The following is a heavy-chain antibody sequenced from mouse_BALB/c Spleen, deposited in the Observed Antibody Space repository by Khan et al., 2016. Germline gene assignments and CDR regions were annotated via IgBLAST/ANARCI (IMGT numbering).Heavy chain of an antibody. CDR2: FYPGSGSI. CDR3: ARHDVGGYYGKAMDY. V-gene: IGHV1-62-2*01. Sequence: QVHLQQSGAELVKPGASVKLSCKASGYTFTEYIIHWVKQRSGQGLEWIGWFYPGSGSIKYNEKFKDKATLTADKSSSTVYMELSRLTSEDSAVYVCARHDVGGYYGKAMDYWGQGTSVTVSS. J-gene: IGHJ4*01. CDR1: GYTFTEYI. D-gene: IGHD2-1*01.